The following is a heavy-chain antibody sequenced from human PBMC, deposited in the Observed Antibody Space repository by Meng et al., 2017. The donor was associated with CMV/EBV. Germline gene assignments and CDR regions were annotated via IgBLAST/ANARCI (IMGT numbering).Heavy chain of an antibody. CDR2: INPNSGGT. CDR3: ARVQVRGEMATPAGY. Sequence: VQLGRSGAEGKKPGASVKVSCKASGYTFTGYYMHWVRQAPGQGLEWMGWINPNSGGTNYAQKFQGRVTMTRDTSISTAYMELSRLRSDDTAVYYCARVQVRGEMATPAGYWGQGTLVTVSS. CDR1: GYTFTGYY. D-gene: IGHD5-24*01. J-gene: IGHJ4*02. V-gene: IGHV1-2*02.